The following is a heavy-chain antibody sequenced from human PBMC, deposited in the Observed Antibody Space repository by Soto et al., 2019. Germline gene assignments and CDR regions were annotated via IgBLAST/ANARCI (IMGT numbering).Heavy chain of an antibody. V-gene: IGHV1-3*01. D-gene: IGHD2-15*01. CDR2: INAGNGNT. CDR1: GYTFTSYA. CDR3: AREASYGVVVVAAMDY. J-gene: IGHJ4*02. Sequence: ASVKVSCKASGYTFTSYAMHWVRQAPGQRLEWMGWINAGNGNTKYSQKFQGRVTITRDTSASTAYMELSSLRSEDTAVYYCAREASYGVVVVAAMDYWGQGTLVTVSS.